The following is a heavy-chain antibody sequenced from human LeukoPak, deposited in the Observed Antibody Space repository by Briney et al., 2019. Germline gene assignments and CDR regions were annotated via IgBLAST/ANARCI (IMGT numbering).Heavy chain of an antibody. D-gene: IGHD2-15*01. V-gene: IGHV3-11*01. J-gene: IGHJ6*03. CDR2: ISRSGSTK. CDR3: ARVLSYCSGGNCYSGGLGYMDV. Sequence: GGSLRLSCAASGFTFSDYNMRWIRQAPGKGLEWVSSISRSGSTKYYADSVKGRFTISRDNAKNSLFLPMNGLRAEDTAVYYCARVLSYCSGGNCYSGGLGYMDVWGKGTTVTISS. CDR1: GFTFSDYN.